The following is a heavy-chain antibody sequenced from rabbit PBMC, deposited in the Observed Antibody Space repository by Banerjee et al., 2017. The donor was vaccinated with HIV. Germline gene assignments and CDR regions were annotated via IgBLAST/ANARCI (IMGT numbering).Heavy chain of an antibody. D-gene: IGHD6-1*01. CDR1: GFSFSSGYY. J-gene: IGHJ4*01. CDR3: ARDGAGYAGYGYARL. CDR2: NYVGSDSSGTT. Sequence: QEQLVESGGGLVKPGASLTLTCKASGFSFSSGYYMCWVRQAPGKRPEWIACNYVGSDSSGTTYYASWAKGRFTISRTSSTTVTLQMTSLTAADTATYFCARDGAGYAGYGYARLWGPGTLVTVS. V-gene: IGHV1S45*01.